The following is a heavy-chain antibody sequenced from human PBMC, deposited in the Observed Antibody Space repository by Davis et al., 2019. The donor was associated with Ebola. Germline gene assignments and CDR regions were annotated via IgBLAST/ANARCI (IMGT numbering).Heavy chain of an antibody. V-gene: IGHV1-18*01. CDR2: ISAYNGNT. D-gene: IGHD4-23*01. J-gene: IGHJ5*02. Sequence: AASVKVSCKASGFTFTSSAMQWVRQAPGQGLEWMGWISAYNGNTNYAQKLQGRVTLTTDASTSTASMELRSLRSDDTAVYYCARDDKGGRWSWFDPWGQGTLVTVSS. CDR1: GFTFTSSA. CDR3: ARDDKGGRWSWFDP.